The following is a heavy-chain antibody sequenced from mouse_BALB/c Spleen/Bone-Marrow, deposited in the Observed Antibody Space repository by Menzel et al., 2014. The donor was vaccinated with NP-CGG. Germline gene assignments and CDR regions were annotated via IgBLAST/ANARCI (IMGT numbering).Heavy chain of an antibody. D-gene: IGHD2-14*01. CDR1: GYTFTDYY. J-gene: IGHJ1*01. CDR2: INPINGDT. V-gene: IGHV1-26*01. Sequence: EVQLQQSGPELVKPGASVTMSCKASGYTFTDYYMKWVKQSHGTSLEWIGDINPINGDTFYNQKFKGKATLTVDRSSSTAYMQLDSLTSEDSAVYYCAMGVRLYWYCDVWGAGTTVTVSS. CDR3: AMGVRLYWYCDV.